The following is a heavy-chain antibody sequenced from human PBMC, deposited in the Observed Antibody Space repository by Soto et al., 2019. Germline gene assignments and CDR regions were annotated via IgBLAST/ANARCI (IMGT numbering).Heavy chain of an antibody. J-gene: IGHJ4*02. D-gene: IGHD1-26*01. V-gene: IGHV1-2*02. Sequence: GASVKVSCKASGYTFTGYYMHWVRQAPGQELEWMGWINPNSGGTNYAQKFQGRVTMTRDTSISTAYMALSRLRSDDTAAYHCATLGSYLVDCWGQGSLVAVCS. CDR3: ATLGSYLVDC. CDR2: INPNSGGT. CDR1: GYTFTGYY.